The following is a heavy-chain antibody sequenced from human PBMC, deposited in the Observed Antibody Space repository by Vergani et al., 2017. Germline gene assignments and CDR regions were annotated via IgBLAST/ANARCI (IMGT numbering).Heavy chain of an antibody. Sequence: QVQLQESGPGLVKPSQTLSLTCTVSGGSISSGGYYWSWIRQHPGKGLEWIGYIYYSGSTYYNPSLKSRVTISVDTSKNQFSLKLSSVTAADTDVYYCARSSRIFGVVILEAGWDRRTTVAVSA. V-gene: IGHV4-31*03. J-gene: IGHJ6*04. CDR3: ARSSRIFGVVILEAG. CDR1: GGSISSGGYY. CDR2: IYYSGST. D-gene: IGHD3-3*02.